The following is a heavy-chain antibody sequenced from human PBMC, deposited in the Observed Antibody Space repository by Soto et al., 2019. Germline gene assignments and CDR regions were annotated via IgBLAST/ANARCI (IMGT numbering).Heavy chain of an antibody. CDR1: GHSAHNYW. Sequence: LGESLKISCKASGHSAHNYWINWVRQMPGKGLEWIGRIDPTDTYPTYSPSFEGHVTISADPSITTAYLQWSSLKASDTATYYCARFGSDIVYWGQGTQVTVSS. D-gene: IGHD2-21*02. V-gene: IGHV5-10-1*01. J-gene: IGHJ4*02. CDR2: IDPTDTYP. CDR3: ARFGSDIVY.